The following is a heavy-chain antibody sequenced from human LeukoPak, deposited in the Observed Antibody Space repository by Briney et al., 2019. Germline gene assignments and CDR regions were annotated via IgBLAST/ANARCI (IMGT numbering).Heavy chain of an antibody. V-gene: IGHV3-21*01. J-gene: IGHJ4*02. CDR2: ISSSSSYV. Sequence: GGSLRLSCAASGFTFSSYGMHWVRQAPGKGLEWVSSISSSSSYVYYADSVKGRFTISRDNAKNSLYLQMNSLRAEDTAVYYCARIAAAGYYFDYWGQGTLVTVSS. CDR1: GFTFSSYG. D-gene: IGHD6-13*01. CDR3: ARIAAAGYYFDY.